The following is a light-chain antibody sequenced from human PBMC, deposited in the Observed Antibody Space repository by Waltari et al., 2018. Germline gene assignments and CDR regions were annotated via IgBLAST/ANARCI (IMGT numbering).Light chain of an antibody. CDR3: SSHISSDTVV. Sequence: QSALTQPASVSGSPGQSITISCTTSSSDAATYNYVSWYQVHPGKAPKLMIDEVTNRPSGVSNRFSGSKSDNTASLTISGLQAEDEADYYCSSHISSDTVVFGGGTKLTVL. J-gene: IGLJ2*01. V-gene: IGLV2-14*01. CDR1: SSDAATYNY. CDR2: EVT.